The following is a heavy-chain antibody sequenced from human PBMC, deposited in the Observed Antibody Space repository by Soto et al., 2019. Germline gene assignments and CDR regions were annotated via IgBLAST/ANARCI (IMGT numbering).Heavy chain of an antibody. CDR3: ARARVLPPAPDY. Sequence: ASVKISCKASGYTFTSYGISWVRQAPGQGLEWMGWISAYNGNTNYAQKLQGRVTMTTDTSTSTAYMELRSLRSDDTAVYYCARARVLPPAPDYWGQGTLVIVSS. D-gene: IGHD2-15*01. V-gene: IGHV1-18*01. J-gene: IGHJ4*02. CDR1: GYTFTSYG. CDR2: ISAYNGNT.